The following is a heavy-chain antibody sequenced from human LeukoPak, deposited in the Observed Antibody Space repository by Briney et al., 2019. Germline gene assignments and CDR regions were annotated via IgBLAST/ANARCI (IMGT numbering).Heavy chain of an antibody. J-gene: IGHJ6*02. V-gene: IGHV4-59*01. CDR1: GGSISSYY. Sequence: SETLSLTCIVSGGSISSYYWSWVRQPPGKGLEWIGYIYDSGRTNYNPSLKSRVTISVDTSKNQFSLKLSSVTAADTAVYYCAKYPSEYSSSYGMDVWGQGTTVTVSS. CDR2: IYDSGRT. D-gene: IGHD6-6*01. CDR3: AKYPSEYSSSYGMDV.